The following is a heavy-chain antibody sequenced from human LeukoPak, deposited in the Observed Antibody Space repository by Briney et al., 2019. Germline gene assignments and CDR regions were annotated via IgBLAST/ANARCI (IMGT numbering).Heavy chain of an antibody. Sequence: GGSLRLSCAASGFTFSSYAMSWVRQAPGKGLEWVSAISGSGGSTYYADSVKGRFTTSRDNSKNTLYLQMNSLRAEDTAVYYCAKDQYYYDSSGYYGYWGQGTLVTVSS. CDR3: AKDQYYYDSSGYYGY. D-gene: IGHD3-22*01. CDR2: ISGSGGST. J-gene: IGHJ4*02. V-gene: IGHV3-23*01. CDR1: GFTFSSYA.